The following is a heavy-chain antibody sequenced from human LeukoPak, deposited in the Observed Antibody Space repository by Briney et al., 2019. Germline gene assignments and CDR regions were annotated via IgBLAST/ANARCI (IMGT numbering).Heavy chain of an antibody. D-gene: IGHD5-18*01. CDR2: INPNTGGT. J-gene: IGHJ4*02. Sequence: GASVKVSCKASGYTFTGYYVHWVRQAPGQGLEWMGWINPNTGGTNYAQKFQGRVTMTRDTSISTAYMELSRLRSDDTAVYYCARGPYDRYTAVPYYFDYWGQGTLVTVSS. V-gene: IGHV1-2*02. CDR3: ARGPYDRYTAVPYYFDY. CDR1: GYTFTGYY.